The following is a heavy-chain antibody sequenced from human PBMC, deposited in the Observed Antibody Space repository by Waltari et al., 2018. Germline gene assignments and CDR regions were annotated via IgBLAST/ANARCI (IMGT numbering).Heavy chain of an antibody. J-gene: IGHJ5*02. Sequence: QFQLLESGGGVVQPGTSLKLSCVASGFNFDTPGMHWVRQAPGKGLEWVAVIWHDGSKTYYADSVKGRFTISRDDSKNMFYLQMNSLRVEDTAMYYCAREGGNFNWMDPWGQGTLVTVS. D-gene: IGHD4-4*01. CDR2: IWHDGSKT. CDR1: GFNFDTPG. CDR3: AREGGNFNWMDP. V-gene: IGHV3-33*01.